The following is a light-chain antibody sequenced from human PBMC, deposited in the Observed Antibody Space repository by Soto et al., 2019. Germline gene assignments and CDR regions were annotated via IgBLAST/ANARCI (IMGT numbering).Light chain of an antibody. CDR3: QQYDNSPL. CDR1: QSVSVNS. J-gene: IGKJ3*01. CDR2: AAS. Sequence: EIVLTQSPGTLSLSPGERATLSCRASQSVSVNSLAWYQQKGGQAPRLLIYAASTRATGVPDRFSGTGSGTDFALTISRLETDDFAVYYCQQYDNSPLFGPGTKVEIK. V-gene: IGKV3-20*01.